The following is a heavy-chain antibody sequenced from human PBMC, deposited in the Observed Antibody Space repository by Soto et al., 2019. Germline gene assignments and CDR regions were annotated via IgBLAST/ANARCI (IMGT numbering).Heavy chain of an antibody. D-gene: IGHD3-16*01. Sequence: EVQLLESGGGMVQPGESLRLSCAASGFTFASYTMTWVRQAPGKGLEWVSTINSGGDTTYYSDSVKGRFTISRDSPKNTLFLLMTRLSAEDTGVYYCAKVGGPPASLDVYFDYWGQGTLVTVSS. V-gene: IGHV3-23*01. CDR1: GFTFASYT. CDR2: INSGGDTT. J-gene: IGHJ4*02. CDR3: AKVGGPPASLDVYFDY.